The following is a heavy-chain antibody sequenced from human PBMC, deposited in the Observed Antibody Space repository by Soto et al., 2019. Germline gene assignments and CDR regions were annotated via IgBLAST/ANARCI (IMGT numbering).Heavy chain of an antibody. Sequence: EVQLLESGGGLVQPGGSLRLSCAASGFTFRSYAMSWVRQAPGKGLEWVAAISGSGGSTYYADSVKGRFTISRDSSKNALYLQMNSLRAEDTAVYYCAKVPTYSSGWYWIHWGQGTLVTVSS. CDR3: AKVPTYSSGWYWIH. CDR2: ISGSGGST. D-gene: IGHD6-19*01. J-gene: IGHJ4*02. V-gene: IGHV3-23*01. CDR1: GFTFRSYA.